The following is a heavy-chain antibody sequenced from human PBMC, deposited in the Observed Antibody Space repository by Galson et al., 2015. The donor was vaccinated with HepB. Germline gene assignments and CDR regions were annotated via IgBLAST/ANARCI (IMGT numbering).Heavy chain of an antibody. CDR1: GFTFSTYS. Sequence: SLRLSCAGSGFTFSTYSMNWVRQAPGKGLEWVSSISSSSRSTYYVDSVKGRFAISRDNAKNSLYLQMNSLRVEDTAVYFCARDSGSGSYYATDYWGQGTLVTVSS. CDR3: ARDSGSGSYYATDY. CDR2: ISSSSRST. J-gene: IGHJ4*02. D-gene: IGHD1-26*01. V-gene: IGHV3-21*01.